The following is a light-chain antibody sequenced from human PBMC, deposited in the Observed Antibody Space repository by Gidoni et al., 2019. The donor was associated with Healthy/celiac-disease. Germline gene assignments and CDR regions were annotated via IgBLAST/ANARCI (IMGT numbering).Light chain of an antibody. CDR2: KAS. CDR1: QSISSW. Sequence: DIQMTQSPSTLSASVGDRVTITCRASQSISSWLAWYQQKPGKAPKLLFYKASSLESGVPSRFSGSGSGTEFTLTISSLQPDDFATYYCQQYNSYSPVTFGGGTKVEIK. CDR3: QQYNSYSPVT. J-gene: IGKJ4*01. V-gene: IGKV1-5*03.